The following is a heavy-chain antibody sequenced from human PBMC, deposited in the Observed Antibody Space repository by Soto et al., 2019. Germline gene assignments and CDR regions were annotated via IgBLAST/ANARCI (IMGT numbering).Heavy chain of an antibody. D-gene: IGHD2-2*01. Sequence: SETLSLTCTVSGGSISSYYWSWIQQPPGKGLEWIGYIYYSGSTNYNPSLKSRVTISVDTSKNQFSLKLSSVTAADTAVYYCAGGYCSSSSCSSHDYWGQGTLVTVSS. CDR2: IYYSGST. CDR3: AGGYCSSSSCSSHDY. CDR1: GGSISSYY. J-gene: IGHJ4*02. V-gene: IGHV4-59*01.